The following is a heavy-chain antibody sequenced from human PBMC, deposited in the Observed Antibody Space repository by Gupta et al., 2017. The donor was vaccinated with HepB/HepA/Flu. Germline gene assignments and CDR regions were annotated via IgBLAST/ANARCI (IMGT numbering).Heavy chain of an antibody. Sequence: QVQLVESGGGVVQPWRSLRLSCAAYGVTFFTYGMTWVRKAPGKGLEWVALISYDGSNKYFADSVKGRFTISRDNSKDTLYLQMNSLRPEDTAVYYCARDHCTTTSCSHYYFDFGGQGTRVTVSS. CDR3: ARDHCTTTSCSHYYFDF. CDR2: ISYDGSNK. D-gene: IGHD2-2*01. CDR1: GVTFFTYG. V-gene: IGHV3-30*03. J-gene: IGHJ4*02.